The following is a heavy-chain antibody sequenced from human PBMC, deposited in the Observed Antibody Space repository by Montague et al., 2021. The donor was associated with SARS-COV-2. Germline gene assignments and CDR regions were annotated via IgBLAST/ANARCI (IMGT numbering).Heavy chain of an antibody. CDR1: DGSFSNFY. CDR3: ASGDDKGSGYLDV. CDR2: INHSGTT. D-gene: IGHD1-26*01. Sequence: SETLSLTCAVFDGSFSNFYWSWIRQPPGKGLEWIGEINHSGTTYXXPSLKSRVTISVDTSRNQFSLKLNSVTAADAAVYYCASGDDKGSGYLDVWGKGTTVTVSS. V-gene: IGHV4-34*01. J-gene: IGHJ6*03.